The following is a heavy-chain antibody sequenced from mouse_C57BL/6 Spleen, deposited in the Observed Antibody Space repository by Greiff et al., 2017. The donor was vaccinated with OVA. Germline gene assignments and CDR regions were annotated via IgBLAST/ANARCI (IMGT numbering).Heavy chain of an antibody. CDR3: ARHGPTVVATYYFDY. V-gene: IGHV1-69*01. Sequence: QVQLQQSGAELVMPGASVKLSCKASGYTFTSYWMHWVKQRPGQGLEWIGEIDPSDSYTNYNQKFKGKSTLTVDKSSSTAYMQLSSLTSEDSAVYYCARHGPTVVATYYFDYWGQGTLVTVSA. D-gene: IGHD1-1*01. J-gene: IGHJ3*01. CDR1: GYTFTSYW. CDR2: IDPSDSYT.